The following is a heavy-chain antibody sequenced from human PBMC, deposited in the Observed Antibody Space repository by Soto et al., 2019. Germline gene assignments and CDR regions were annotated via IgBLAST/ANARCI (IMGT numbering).Heavy chain of an antibody. Sequence: QVQLQESGPGLVKPSETLSLTCTVSGGSISSYYWSWIRQPPGKGLEWIGYIYYSGSTNYNPSLKSRVTRSVDTSKNQVSLKLSSVTAADTAVYYCARALILTGYYIHDAFDIWGQGTMVTVSS. CDR2: IYYSGST. J-gene: IGHJ3*02. D-gene: IGHD3-9*01. V-gene: IGHV4-59*01. CDR3: ARALILTGYYIHDAFDI. CDR1: GGSISSYY.